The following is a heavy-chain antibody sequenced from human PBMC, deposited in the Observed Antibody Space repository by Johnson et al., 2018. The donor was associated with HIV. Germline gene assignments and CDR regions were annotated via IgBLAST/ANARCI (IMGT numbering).Heavy chain of an antibody. CDR3: TGGWYNLSAFDI. D-gene: IGHD6-19*01. CDR1: GFKFSDYH. CDR2: ISSSGSTM. Sequence: QVQVVESGGGLVKPGGSLRLSCAASGFKFSDYHMSWIRQAPGKGLEWVSYISSSGSTMYYADSVKGRFTISRDNAKNSLYLQMNSLRAEDTAVYYCTGGWYNLSAFDIWGQGTMVTVSS. V-gene: IGHV3-11*04. J-gene: IGHJ3*02.